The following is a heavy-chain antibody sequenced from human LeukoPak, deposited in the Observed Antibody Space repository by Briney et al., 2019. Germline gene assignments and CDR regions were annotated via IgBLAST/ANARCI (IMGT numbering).Heavy chain of an antibody. J-gene: IGHJ3*02. Sequence: GGSLRLSCAASGFRFSSYGMHWVRQAPGKGLEWVAVISYDGSNKYYVDSVKGRFTISRDNSKNTLYLQMNSLRAEDTAVYYCAKDPGVDAFDIWGQGTMVTVSS. CDR1: GFRFSSYG. CDR2: ISYDGSNK. CDR3: AKDPGVDAFDI. V-gene: IGHV3-30*18.